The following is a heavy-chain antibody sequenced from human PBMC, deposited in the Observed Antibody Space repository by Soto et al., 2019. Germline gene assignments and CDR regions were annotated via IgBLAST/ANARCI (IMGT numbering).Heavy chain of an antibody. CDR2: IKSKTDGGTT. V-gene: IGHV3-15*07. D-gene: IGHD3-9*01. J-gene: IGHJ6*02. CDR1: GGPFINAW. CDR3: PKVGLAEMATIWTGYGMDV. Sequence: PGGSLRLSCAASGGPFINAWMNWVRQATGKGLEWVGRIKSKTDGGTTDYAAPVKGRFTISRDDSKNTLYLQMNSLKTEDTAVYYCPKVGLAEMATIWTGYGMDVGGQGTTVTVS.